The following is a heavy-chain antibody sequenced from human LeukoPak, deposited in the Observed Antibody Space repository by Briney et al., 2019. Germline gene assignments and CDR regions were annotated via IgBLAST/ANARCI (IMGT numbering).Heavy chain of an antibody. CDR1: GFTFSSYA. D-gene: IGHD6-13*01. V-gene: IGHV3-23*01. J-gene: IGHJ5*02. CDR3: AKDRLAYSSTPWDWFDP. CDR2: ISGSGGNT. Sequence: GGPLRLSCAASGFTFSSYAMSWVRQAPGKGLEWVSAISGSGGNTYYADSVKGRFTISRDNSKHTLSLQMNSMRAEDTAVYYCAKDRLAYSSTPWDWFDPWGQGTLVTVSS.